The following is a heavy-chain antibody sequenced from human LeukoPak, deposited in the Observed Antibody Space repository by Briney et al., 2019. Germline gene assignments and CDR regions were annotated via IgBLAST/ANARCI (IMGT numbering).Heavy chain of an antibody. J-gene: IGHJ4*02. D-gene: IGHD1-26*01. CDR2: ISSSSSYM. CDR1: GFTFSSYS. Sequence: GGSLRLSCAASGFTFSSYSMNWVRQAPGKGLEWVSSISSSSSYMYYADSVKGRFTISRDNAKNSLYLQMNSLRAEDTAVYYCARERGAVGATHIDYWGQGTLVTVSS. CDR3: ARERGAVGATHIDY. V-gene: IGHV3-21*01.